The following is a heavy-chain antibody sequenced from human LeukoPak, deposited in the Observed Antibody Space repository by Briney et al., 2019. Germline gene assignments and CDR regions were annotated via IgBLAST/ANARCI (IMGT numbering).Heavy chain of an antibody. J-gene: IGHJ4*02. CDR1: GFTFTSYA. V-gene: IGHV3-23*01. D-gene: IGHD3-10*01. Sequence: GGSLRLSCASSGFTFTSYAVSWVRQAPGKGLEWVSTSYSGGTTYHTDSVKGRFTISRDISKNTVYLQMNSLKAEDTAVYYCAKDGVVRGLGPYYFDSWGQGSLVTVSS. CDR2: SYSGGTT. CDR3: AKDGVVRGLGPYYFDS.